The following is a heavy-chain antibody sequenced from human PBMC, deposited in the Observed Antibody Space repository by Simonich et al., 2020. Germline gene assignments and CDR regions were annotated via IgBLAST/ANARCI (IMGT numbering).Heavy chain of an antibody. CDR2: ISYDGRNK. J-gene: IGHJ4*02. Sequence: QVQLVESGGGVVQPGRSLRLSCAASGFTFSSYAMHWVRQAPGKGLEGGAVISYDGRNKYYADSVKGRFTSSRDNSKNTLYLQMNSLRAEDTAVYYCARDHLDSGSYYFDYWGQGTLVTVSS. V-gene: IGHV3-30*07. D-gene: IGHD1-26*01. CDR1: GFTFSSYA. CDR3: ARDHLDSGSYYFDY.